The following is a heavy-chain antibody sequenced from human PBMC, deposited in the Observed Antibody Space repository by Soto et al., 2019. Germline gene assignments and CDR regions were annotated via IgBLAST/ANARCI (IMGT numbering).Heavy chain of an antibody. CDR1: GYTFTSYG. V-gene: IGHV1-18*01. CDR2: ISAYNGNT. CDR3: ARRKDIVVVPAAMQYYYYGMDV. J-gene: IGHJ6*02. Sequence: ASVKVSCKASGYTFTSYGISWVRQAPGQGLEWMGWISAYNGNTNYAQKLQGRVTMTTDTSTSTAYMELRSLRSDDTAVYYCARRKDIVVVPAAMQYYYYGMDVWGQGTTVTVSS. D-gene: IGHD2-2*01.